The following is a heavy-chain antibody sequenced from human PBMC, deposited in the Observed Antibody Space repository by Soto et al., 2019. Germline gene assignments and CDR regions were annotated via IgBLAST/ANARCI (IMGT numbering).Heavy chain of an antibody. CDR2: IYPGDSYT. D-gene: IGHD6-6*01. CDR1: GYSFASYW. J-gene: IGHJ6*02. V-gene: IGHV5-51*01. Sequence: GESLKISCQGSGYSFASYWFVWVCQMPGKDLEWMGIIYPGDSYTRYIPSFQGQVTISADKSLRTAYMQWTSLKASDTALYYCARTRSFTLGFYYDGMDVWGQGTTVTVSS. CDR3: ARTRSFTLGFYYDGMDV.